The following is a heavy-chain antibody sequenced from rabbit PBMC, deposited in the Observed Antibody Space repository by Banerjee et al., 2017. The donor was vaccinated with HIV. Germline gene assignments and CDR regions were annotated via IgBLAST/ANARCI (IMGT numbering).Heavy chain of an antibody. CDR2: IYTTSGST. D-gene: IGHD1-1*01. CDR3: ARDDANNGGYYYNL. J-gene: IGHJ4*01. CDR1: GIDFSSYYR. V-gene: IGHV1S43*01. Sequence: QQQLEESGGGLVKPGGTLTLTCKASGIDFSSYYRMCWVRQAPGRGLELIACIYTTSGSTWYASWVNGRFTISRSTSLNTVDLQMTSLTAADTATYFCARDDANNGGYYYNLWGQGTLVTVS.